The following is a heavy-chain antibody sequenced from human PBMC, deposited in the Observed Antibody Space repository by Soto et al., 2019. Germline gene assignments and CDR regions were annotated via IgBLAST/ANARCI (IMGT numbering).Heavy chain of an antibody. CDR2: IEQDGSEK. CDR1: GFTFRRYW. Sequence: EVQLVEPGGGLVQPGGSLRLSCAASGFTFRRYWMSWVRQAPGKGLEWVANIEQDGSEKYYVDSVKGRFTISRDNAKNTRYLQMNSLRAEDTAVYYFARDPYSSGRKSDYWGQGTLVTVSS. D-gene: IGHD6-19*01. CDR3: ARDPYSSGRKSDY. J-gene: IGHJ4*02. V-gene: IGHV3-7*01.